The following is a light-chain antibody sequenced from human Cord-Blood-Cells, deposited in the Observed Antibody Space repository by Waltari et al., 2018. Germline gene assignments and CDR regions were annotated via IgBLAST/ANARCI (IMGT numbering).Light chain of an antibody. Sequence: QSALTQPASVSGSPGQSITISCTGTSSDAGSYNLVSWYQQHPGKAPKLMIYEGSKRPSGVSKRFSCSKSGNTASLTISGLQAEDEADYYCCSYAGSSTWVFGGGTKLTVL. CDR3: CSYAGSSTWV. V-gene: IGLV2-23*01. J-gene: IGLJ3*02. CDR2: EGS. CDR1: SSDAGSYNL.